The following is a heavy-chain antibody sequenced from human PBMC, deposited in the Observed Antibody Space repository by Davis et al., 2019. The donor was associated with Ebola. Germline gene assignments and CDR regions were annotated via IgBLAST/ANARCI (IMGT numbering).Heavy chain of an antibody. CDR3: ARVRQDGYFANYYYYYGMDV. V-gene: IGHV3-53*01. CDR1: GFTVSSNY. J-gene: IGHJ6*02. CDR2: IYSGGST. D-gene: IGHD5-18*01. Sequence: GGSLRLSCAASGFTVSSNYMSWVRQAPGKGLEWVSVIYSGGSTYYADSVKGRFTISRDNSKNTLYLQMNSLRAEDTAVYYCARVRQDGYFANYYYYYGMDVWGQGTTVTVSS.